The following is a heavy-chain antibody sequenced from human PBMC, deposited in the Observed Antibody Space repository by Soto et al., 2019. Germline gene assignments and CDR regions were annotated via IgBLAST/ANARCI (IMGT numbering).Heavy chain of an antibody. Sequence: PGGSLRLSCAASGFTFSSYWMHWVRQAPGKGLVWVSRINSDGSSTSYADSVKGRFTIPRDNAKNTLYLQMNSLRAEDTAVYYCARLRSIAARGGRDYYYGMDVWGQGTTVTVSS. J-gene: IGHJ6*02. CDR3: ARLRSIAARGGRDYYYGMDV. V-gene: IGHV3-74*01. CDR2: INSDGSST. CDR1: GFTFSSYW. D-gene: IGHD6-6*01.